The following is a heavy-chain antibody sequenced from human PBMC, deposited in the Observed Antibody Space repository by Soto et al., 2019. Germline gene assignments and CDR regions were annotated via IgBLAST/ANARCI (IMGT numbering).Heavy chain of an antibody. V-gene: IGHV1-46*03. CDR3: ARDMDYYDSSGYPPSGMDV. CDR1: GYTFTSYY. D-gene: IGHD3-22*01. CDR2: INPSGGST. J-gene: IGHJ6*02. Sequence: GASVKVSCKASGYTFTSYYMHWVRQAPGQGLEWMGIINPSGGSTSYAQKFQGRVTMTRDTSTSTVYMELSSLRSEDTAVYYCARDMDYYDSSGYPPSGMDVWGQGTTVTVSS.